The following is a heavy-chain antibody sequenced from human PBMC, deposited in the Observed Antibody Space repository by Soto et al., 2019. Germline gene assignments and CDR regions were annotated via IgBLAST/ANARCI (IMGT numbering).Heavy chain of an antibody. CDR1: GGSFSGYY. J-gene: IGHJ3*02. V-gene: IGHV4-34*01. D-gene: IGHD2-21*01. Sequence: PSETLSLTCAVYGGSFSGYYWSWIRQPPGKGLEWIGEINHSGSTNYNPSLKSRVTISVDTSKNQFSLKLSSVTAADTAVYYCARDKWWSFSDAFDIWGQGTMVTVAS. CDR2: INHSGST. CDR3: ARDKWWSFSDAFDI.